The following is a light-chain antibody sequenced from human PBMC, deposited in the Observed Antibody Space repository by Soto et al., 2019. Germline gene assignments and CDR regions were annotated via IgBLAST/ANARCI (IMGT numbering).Light chain of an antibody. Sequence: EIVLTQSPATLSLSAGEGATLSCRASQSIGSELAWYQQKPGQAPRLVFADASNRATGIPARFSGSGSATDFTLTIRTVEPGDVGIYYCQQRYSWPITFGQGTRLEIK. CDR1: QSIGSE. J-gene: IGKJ5*01. CDR2: DAS. V-gene: IGKV3-11*01. CDR3: QQRYSWPIT.